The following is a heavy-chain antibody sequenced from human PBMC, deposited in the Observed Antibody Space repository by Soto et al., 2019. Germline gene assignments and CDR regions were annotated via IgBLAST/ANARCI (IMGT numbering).Heavy chain of an antibody. CDR2: ISAYNGNT. CDR3: ARESIMITFGGVPIDY. Sequence: ASVKVSCKASGYTFTSYGISWVRQAPGQGLEWMGWISAYNGNTNYAQKLQGRVTMTTDTSTSTAYMELRSLRSDDTAVYYCARESIMITFGGVPIDYWGQGTLVTVSS. V-gene: IGHV1-18*01. D-gene: IGHD3-16*01. J-gene: IGHJ4*02. CDR1: GYTFTSYG.